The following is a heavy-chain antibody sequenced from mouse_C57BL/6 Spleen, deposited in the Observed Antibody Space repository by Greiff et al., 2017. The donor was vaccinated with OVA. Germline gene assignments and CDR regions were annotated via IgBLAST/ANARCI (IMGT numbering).Heavy chain of an antibody. D-gene: IGHD2-1*01. J-gene: IGHJ2*01. CDR2: INPSNGDT. CDR1: GYTFTSYC. CDR3: ARWRGNWSDY. V-gene: IGHV1-53*01. Sequence: QVQLQQPGPELVKPGASVKLSCKASGYTFTSYCMHWVKQRPGQGLEWIGYINPSNGDTNYNEKFKSKATLTGDKSSSTAYMQLSSLTSEDAAVYYCARWRGNWSDYWGQGTTLTVAS.